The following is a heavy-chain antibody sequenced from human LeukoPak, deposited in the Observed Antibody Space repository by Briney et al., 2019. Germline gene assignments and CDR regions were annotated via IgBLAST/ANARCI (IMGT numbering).Heavy chain of an antibody. D-gene: IGHD2-8*01. CDR1: GGSISSGSYY. J-gene: IGHJ4*02. Sequence: PSETLSLTCTVSGGSISSGSYYWTWIRQPAGKGLEWIGRISTTGSSNYNPSLKSRVTISVDTSKNQFSLRLSSVTAADTAVYYCATARGCSNGVCSSIGLDYLGQGTLVTVSS. V-gene: IGHV4-61*02. CDR3: ATARGCSNGVCSSIGLDY. CDR2: ISTTGSS.